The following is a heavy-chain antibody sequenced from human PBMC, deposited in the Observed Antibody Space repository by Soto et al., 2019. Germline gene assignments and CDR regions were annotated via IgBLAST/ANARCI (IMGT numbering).Heavy chain of an antibody. J-gene: IGHJ4*02. CDR3: ARDLRSGYDTHFDY. CDR2: INHKTGGT. CDR1: GYAFTGYF. Sequence: ASVKVSCKASGYAFTGYFRHWVRQSPGQGLEWMGWINHKTGGTHYGQQVQGRVTMTRDTYISTAYMDLSRLRADDTAVYYCARDLRSGYDTHFDYWGQGTLVTVPQ. D-gene: IGHD5-12*01. V-gene: IGHV1-2*02.